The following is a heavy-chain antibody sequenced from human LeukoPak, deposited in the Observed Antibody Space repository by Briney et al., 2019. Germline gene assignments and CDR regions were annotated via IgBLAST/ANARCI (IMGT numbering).Heavy chain of an antibody. CDR3: ARGTSSGYFQLYFDY. V-gene: IGHV1-69*13. J-gene: IGHJ4*02. CDR1: GGTFSSYA. Sequence: GASVKVSCKASGGTFSSYAISWVRQAPGQGLEWMGGIIPIFGTANYAQKFQGRVTITADESTSTAYMELSSLRSEDTAVYYCARGTSSGYFQLYFDYWGQGTLVTVS. D-gene: IGHD3-22*01. CDR2: IIPIFGTA.